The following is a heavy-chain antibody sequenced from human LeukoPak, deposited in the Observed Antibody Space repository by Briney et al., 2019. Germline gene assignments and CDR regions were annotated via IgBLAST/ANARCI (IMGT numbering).Heavy chain of an antibody. CDR2: ISGSGGST. CDR1: GFTFSSYA. V-gene: IGHV3-23*01. CDR3: AKVARFLEWFTDY. D-gene: IGHD3-3*01. Sequence: GGSLRLSCAASGFTFSSYAMSWVRQAPGKGLEWASAISGSGGSTYYADFVKGRFTISRDNSKNTLYLQMNSLRAEDTAVYYCAKVARFLEWFTDYWGQGTLVTVSS. J-gene: IGHJ4*02.